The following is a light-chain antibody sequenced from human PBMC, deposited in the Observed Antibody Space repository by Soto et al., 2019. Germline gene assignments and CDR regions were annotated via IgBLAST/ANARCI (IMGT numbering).Light chain of an antibody. CDR1: QGISNY. J-gene: IGKJ3*01. CDR3: QKYNSAPP. V-gene: IGKV1-27*01. CDR2: AAS. Sequence: DIQMTQSPSSLSASVGDRVTITCRASQGISNYLAWYQQKPGKVPKLLIYAASILQSGVPSRFSGSGSGTDFTLTISSLQHEDVESYYCQKYNSAPPFGHGTKVDIK.